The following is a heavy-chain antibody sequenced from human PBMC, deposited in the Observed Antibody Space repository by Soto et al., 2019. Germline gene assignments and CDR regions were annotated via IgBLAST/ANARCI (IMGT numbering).Heavy chain of an antibody. CDR1: GYTFTSYG. J-gene: IGHJ4*02. V-gene: IGHV1-18*01. CDR3: ARGRYGDY. Sequence: QVHLVQTGGEVNKPGAAVKVSCKVSGYTFTSYGITWVRQAPGQGLEWMGWISARNGETDYAQKLQGRVTVTRDTSTRTAYMELRSLRSDDTAVYYCARGRYGDYWGQGALVTVSS. D-gene: IGHD1-1*01. CDR2: ISARNGET.